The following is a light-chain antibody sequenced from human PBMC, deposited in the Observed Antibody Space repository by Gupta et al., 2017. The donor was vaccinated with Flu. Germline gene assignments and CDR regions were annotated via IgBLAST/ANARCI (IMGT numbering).Light chain of an antibody. J-gene: IGLJ1*01. CDR2: YDD. CDR1: SSNIGNNA. CDR3: SAWDDSLNGPGV. Sequence: QSVLTQPPSVSEAPRQRVTISCSGSSSNIGNNAVNWYQQLPGKAPKLLIYYDDLLPSGVSDRFSGATSGTSASLAISGLQSEDEADYYCSAWDDSLNGPGVFGTGTKVNVL. V-gene: IGLV1-36*01.